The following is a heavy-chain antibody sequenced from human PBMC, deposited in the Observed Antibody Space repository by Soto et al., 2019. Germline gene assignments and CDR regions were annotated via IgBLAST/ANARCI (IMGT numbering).Heavy chain of an antibody. CDR2: IVVGSGNT. Sequence: SVKVSCKASGFTFTSSAMQWVRQARGQRLEWIGWIVVGSGNTNYAQKFQERVTITRDMSTSTAYMELSSLRSEDTAVYYCAADVSTMEKHYYYYYMDVWGKGTTVTVSS. CDR3: AADVSTMEKHYYYYYMDV. J-gene: IGHJ6*03. CDR1: GFTFTSSA. D-gene: IGHD3-10*01. V-gene: IGHV1-58*02.